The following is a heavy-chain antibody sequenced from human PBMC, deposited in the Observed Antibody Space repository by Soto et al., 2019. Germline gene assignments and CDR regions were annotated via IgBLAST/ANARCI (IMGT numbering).Heavy chain of an antibody. J-gene: IGHJ4*02. CDR2: INHSGST. Sequence: SETLSLTCAVYGGSFSGYYWSWIRQPPGKGLEWIGEINHSGSTNYNPSLKSQVTISVDTSKNQFSLKLSSVTAADTAVYYCARSKIRGYSYGSYYFDYWGQGTLVTVSS. CDR1: GGSFSGYY. D-gene: IGHD5-18*01. CDR3: ARSKIRGYSYGSYYFDY. V-gene: IGHV4-34*01.